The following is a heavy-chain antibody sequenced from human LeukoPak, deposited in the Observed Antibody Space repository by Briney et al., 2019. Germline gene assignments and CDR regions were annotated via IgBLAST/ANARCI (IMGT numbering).Heavy chain of an antibody. CDR2: IRSKANSYAT. J-gene: IGHJ6*03. V-gene: IGHV3-73*01. CDR3: TSRYYYYYMDV. Sequence: GGSLRLSCAASGFTFSGSAMHWVRQASGEGLEWVGRIRSKANSYATAYAASVKGRFTISRDDSKNTAYLQMNSLKTEDTAVYYCTSRYYYYYMDVWGKGTTVTVSS. CDR1: GFTFSGSA.